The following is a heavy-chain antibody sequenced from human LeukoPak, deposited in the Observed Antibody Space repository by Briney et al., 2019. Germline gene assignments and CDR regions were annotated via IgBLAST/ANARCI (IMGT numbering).Heavy chain of an antibody. CDR1: SRSIGSYY. CDR2: IYHSGTT. Sequence: PSDTLSLTCTVSSRSIGSYYWSWIRQPPGKGLECIAYIYHSGTTNYNPSLKSRVTISADTSKNQFSLKLTSVTAADTAIYYCARQRDYADYLDAFDVWGQGKMVTVSS. V-gene: IGHV4-59*08. CDR3: ARQRDYADYLDAFDV. D-gene: IGHD4-17*01. J-gene: IGHJ3*01.